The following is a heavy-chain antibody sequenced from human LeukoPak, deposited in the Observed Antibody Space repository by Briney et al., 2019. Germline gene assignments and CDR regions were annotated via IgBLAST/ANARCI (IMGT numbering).Heavy chain of an antibody. CDR3: ARDIGWQQLGYYYYGMDV. J-gene: IGHJ6*02. V-gene: IGHV1-2*02. Sequence: ASVKVSCKASGYTFTGYYMHWVRQAPGQGLEWMGWINPNSGGTNYAQKFQGRVTMTRDTSISTAYMELSRLRSDDTAVYYCARDIGWQQLGYYYYGMDVWGQGTTVTVSS. CDR2: INPNSGGT. CDR1: GYTFTGYY. D-gene: IGHD6-13*01.